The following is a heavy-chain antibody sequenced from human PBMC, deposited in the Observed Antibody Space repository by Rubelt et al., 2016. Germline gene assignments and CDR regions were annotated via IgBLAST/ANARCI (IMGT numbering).Heavy chain of an antibody. D-gene: IGHD6-19*01. V-gene: IGHV4-34*01. CDR2: INHSGST. CDR1: GGSFSGYY. CDR3: ASVSSEWLMDAFDI. J-gene: IGHJ3*02. Sequence: QVQLQQWGAGLLKPSETLSLTCAVYGGSFSGYYWSWIRQPPGKGLEWIGEINHSGSTNYNPSLKSRVTISVDTSKTQFSLKLSSVTAADTAVYYCASVSSEWLMDAFDIWGQGTMVTVSS.